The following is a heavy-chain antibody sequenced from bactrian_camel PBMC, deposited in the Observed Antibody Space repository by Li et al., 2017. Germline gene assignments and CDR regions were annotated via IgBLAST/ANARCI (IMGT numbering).Heavy chain of an antibody. V-gene: IGHV3S53*01. D-gene: IGHD2*01. CDR2: IDSDGTT. Sequence: VQAGGSLRLSCAASGYLYSRYCMGWFRQVQGKEREGVGEIDSDGTTRYAESVQGRFTISQDNAKNTVYLQMNSLKPEDTAMYYCAARGPYCYTKLFVRDSTYWGQGTQVTVS. CDR3: AARGPYCYTKLFVRDSTY. J-gene: IGHJ4*01. CDR1: GYLYSRYC.